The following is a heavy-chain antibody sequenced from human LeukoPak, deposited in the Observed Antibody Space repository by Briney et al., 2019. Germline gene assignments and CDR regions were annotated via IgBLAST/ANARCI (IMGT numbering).Heavy chain of an antibody. V-gene: IGHV4-61*01. CDR2: IYYSGNT. J-gene: IGHJ5*02. CDR3: AVCHRGGGSGGSCYFT. D-gene: IGHD2-15*01. CDR1: GATVSSESNY. Sequence: SETLSLTCTASGATVSSESNYWSWIRQPPGKGLEWIGYIYYSGNTNYSPSLKSPVTISVDTSKNQFSLRRRSVTAADTAVYNTAVCHRGGGSGGSCYFTWGPGTLVTVSS.